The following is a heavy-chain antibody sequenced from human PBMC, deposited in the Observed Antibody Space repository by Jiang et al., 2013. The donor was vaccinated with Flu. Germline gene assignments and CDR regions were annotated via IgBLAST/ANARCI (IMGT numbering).Heavy chain of an antibody. CDR1: GYTFTSYY. J-gene: IGHJ6*04. D-gene: IGHD3-3*01. Sequence: SGAEVKKPGASVKVSCKASGYTFTSYYMHWVRQAPGQGLEWMGWISAYNGNTNYAQKLQGRVTMTTDTSTSTAYMELRSLRSDDTAVYYCARDEGENDFWSGFIRSYYGMDVWGKGTTVTVSS. CDR3: ARDEGENDFWSGFIRSYYGMDV. V-gene: IGHV1-18*04. CDR2: ISAYNGNT.